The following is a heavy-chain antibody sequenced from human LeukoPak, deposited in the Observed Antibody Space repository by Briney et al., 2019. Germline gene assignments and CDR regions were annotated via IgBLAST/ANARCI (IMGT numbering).Heavy chain of an antibody. V-gene: IGHV1-69*13. CDR2: IIPIFGTA. D-gene: IGHD6-19*01. Sequence: SVKVSCKASGGTFSSYAISWVRQAPGQGLEWMGGIIPIFGTANYAQKFQGRVTITADESTSTAYMELSSLRSEDTAVYYCARDRGYSSGWYDYWGQGTLVTVSS. CDR3: ARDRGYSSGWYDY. J-gene: IGHJ4*02. CDR1: GGTFSSYA.